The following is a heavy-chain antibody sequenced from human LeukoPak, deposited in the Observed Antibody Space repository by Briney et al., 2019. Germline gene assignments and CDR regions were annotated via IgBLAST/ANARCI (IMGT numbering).Heavy chain of an antibody. CDR1: GGSISSYY. D-gene: IGHD3-16*01. J-gene: IGHJ1*01. Sequence: SETLSLTCSVSGGSISSYYWTWIRQPPGKGLEWIGYRYYSGSTTCNPSLKSRVTISVDTSKSQFSLKLISVTAADTAIYYCARVRGDFETDWGQGTLVTVSS. CDR3: ARVRGDFETD. V-gene: IGHV4-59*01. CDR2: RYYSGST.